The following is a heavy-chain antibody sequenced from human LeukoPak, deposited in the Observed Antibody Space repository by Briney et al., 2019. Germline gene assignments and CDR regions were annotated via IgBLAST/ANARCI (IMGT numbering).Heavy chain of an antibody. CDR3: AKDRYGSGSYIFDY. D-gene: IGHD3-10*01. CDR1: GFTFSSYW. CDR2: IKQDGSEK. Sequence: GGSLRLSCAASGFTFSSYWMSWVRQAPGKGLEWVANIKQDGSEKYYVDSVKGRFTISRDNSKNTLYLQMNSLRAEDTAVYYCAKDRYGSGSYIFDYWGQGTLVTVSS. J-gene: IGHJ4*02. V-gene: IGHV3-7*03.